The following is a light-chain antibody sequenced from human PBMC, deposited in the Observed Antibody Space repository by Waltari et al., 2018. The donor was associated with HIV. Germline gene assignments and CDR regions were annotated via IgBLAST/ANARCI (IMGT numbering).Light chain of an antibody. CDR2: GAS. Sequence: EIVLTQSPGTLSLSPGERANLSCRASQSVSSSYLAWYQQKPGQAPRLLIYGASSRATGIPDRFSGSWSGTDFTLTISRLEPEDFAVYYCQQYGSSPRTFGQGTKVEIK. V-gene: IGKV3-20*01. CDR1: QSVSSSY. J-gene: IGKJ1*01. CDR3: QQYGSSPRT.